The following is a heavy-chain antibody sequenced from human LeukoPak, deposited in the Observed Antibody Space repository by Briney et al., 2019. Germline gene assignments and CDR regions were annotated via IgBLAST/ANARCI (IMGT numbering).Heavy chain of an antibody. CDR2: MNPNSGNT. CDR1: GYTFTSYD. V-gene: IGHV1-8*01. Sequence: ASVKVSCKASGYTFTSYDINWVRQATGQGLEWMGWMNPNSGNTGYAQKFQGRVTMTRNTSISTAYMELSSLRSEDTAVYYCGAGSGSYFEAFDIWGQGTMVTVSS. CDR3: GAGSGSYFEAFDI. J-gene: IGHJ3*02. D-gene: IGHD3-10*01.